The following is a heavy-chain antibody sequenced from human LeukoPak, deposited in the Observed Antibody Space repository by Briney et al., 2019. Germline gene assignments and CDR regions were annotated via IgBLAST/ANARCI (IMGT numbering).Heavy chain of an antibody. CDR2: IYYSGST. CDR1: GGSISSGDYY. J-gene: IGHJ4*02. D-gene: IGHD6-13*01. CDR3: ARDSAAGIDY. V-gene: IGHV4-30-4*01. Sequence: SETLSLTCTVSGGSISSGDYYWTWIRQPPGKGLEWIGYIYYSGSTYYNPSLKSRLTISLDTSKNQFSLRLSSVTAADTAVYYCARDSAAGIDYWGQGTLVTVSS.